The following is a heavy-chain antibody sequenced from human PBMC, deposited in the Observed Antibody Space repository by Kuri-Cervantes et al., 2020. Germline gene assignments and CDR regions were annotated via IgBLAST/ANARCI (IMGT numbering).Heavy chain of an antibody. Sequence: GGSLRLSCAASGFTFSSYDMHWVRQATGKGLEWVSAIGTAGDTYYPGSVKGRFTISRENAKNSLYLQMNSLRAEDTAVYYCARTQWGYSYGYVSPPDYYGMDVWGQGTTVTVSS. CDR2: IGTAGDT. D-gene: IGHD5-18*01. J-gene: IGHJ6*02. V-gene: IGHV3-13*01. CDR1: GFTFSSYD. CDR3: ARTQWGYSYGYVSPPDYYGMDV.